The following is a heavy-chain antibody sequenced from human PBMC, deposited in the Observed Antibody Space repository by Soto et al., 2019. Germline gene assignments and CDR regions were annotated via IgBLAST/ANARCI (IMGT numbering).Heavy chain of an antibody. V-gene: IGHV3-30*18. CDR2: ISYDGSNK. J-gene: IGHJ2*01. CDR3: AKSLESSSGWYFDL. Sequence: PGGSLRLSCAASGFTFSSYGMHWVRRAPGKGLEWVAVISYDGSNKYYADSVKGRFTISRDNSKNTLYLQMNSLRAEDTAVYYCAKSLESSSGWYFDLWGRGTLVTVSS. CDR1: GFTFSSYG. D-gene: IGHD3-22*01.